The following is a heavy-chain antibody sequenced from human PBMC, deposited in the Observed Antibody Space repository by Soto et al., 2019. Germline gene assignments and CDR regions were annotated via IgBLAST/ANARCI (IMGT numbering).Heavy chain of an antibody. CDR2: IFTRDTET. CDR3: ARGYFDSGHAYDL. J-gene: IGHJ5*02. CDR1: GHLFNNHW. D-gene: IGHD3-10*01. Sequence: EQLEQSGAEVKKPGESLKISCKGPGHLFNNHWIGWVRQTPGKGLEWMGLIFTRDTETKTSPSFQGHVSFSVDNSINTVYLQWTSLTTTDTGIYFCARGYFDSGHAYDLWGPGTLVTVSS. V-gene: IGHV5-51*01.